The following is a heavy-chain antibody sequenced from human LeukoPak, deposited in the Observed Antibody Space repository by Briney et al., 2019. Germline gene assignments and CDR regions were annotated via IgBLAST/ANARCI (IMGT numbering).Heavy chain of an antibody. CDR2: INTDGSST. D-gene: IGHD3-3*01. V-gene: IGHV3-74*01. J-gene: IGHJ3*02. Sequence: PGGSLRLSCAASGFTFSSYWMHWVRQAPGKGLVWVSRINTDGSSTSYADSVKGRFTISRDNAKNTLYLQMNSLRAEDTAVYYCARDLLADFWSAGQGAFDIWGQGTMVTVSS. CDR3: ARDLLADFWSAGQGAFDI. CDR1: GFTFSSYW.